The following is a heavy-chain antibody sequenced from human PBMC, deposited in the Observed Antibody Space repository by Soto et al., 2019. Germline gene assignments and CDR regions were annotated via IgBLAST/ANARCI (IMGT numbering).Heavy chain of an antibody. D-gene: IGHD6-19*01. CDR2: ISAYNGTT. V-gene: IGHV1-18*01. CDR1: GYAFTSYG. Sequence: ASVKVSCKASGYAFTSYGISWVRQAPGQGLEWMGWISAYNGTTNYAQKLQGRVTMTTDTSTSTAYMELSCLRSDDTAVYYCARDARFVQYSSDGNWFDPWGQGSLVTVSS. CDR3: ARDARFVQYSSDGNWFDP. J-gene: IGHJ5*02.